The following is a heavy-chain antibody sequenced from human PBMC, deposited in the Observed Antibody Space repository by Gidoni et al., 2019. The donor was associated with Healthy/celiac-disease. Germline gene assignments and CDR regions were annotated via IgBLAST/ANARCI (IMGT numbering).Heavy chain of an antibody. J-gene: IGHJ6*02. CDR1: GYTFTSYG. V-gene: IGHV1-18*01. CDR2: ISAYNGNT. Sequence: QVQLVQSGAEVKKPGASVKVSCKASGYTFTSYGISWVRQAPGQGLEWMGWISAYNGNTNYAQKLQGRVTMTTDTSTSTAYMELRSLRSDDTAVYYCASSVHDILTGYIYYHGMDVWGQGTTVTVSS. D-gene: IGHD3-9*01. CDR3: ASSVHDILTGYIYYHGMDV.